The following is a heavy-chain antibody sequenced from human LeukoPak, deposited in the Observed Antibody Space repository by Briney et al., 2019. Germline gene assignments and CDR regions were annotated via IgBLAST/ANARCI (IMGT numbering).Heavy chain of an antibody. CDR1: GFTFSSYA. CDR2: ISSNGGST. Sequence: PGGSLRLSCSASGFTFSSYAMHWVRQAPGKGLEYVSAISSNGGSTYYADSVKGRFTVSRDNSKNTLYLQMSSLRAEDTAVYYCVILPSPIVVVPAAAGWGQGTLVTVSS. V-gene: IGHV3-64D*06. CDR3: VILPSPIVVVPAAAG. D-gene: IGHD2-2*01. J-gene: IGHJ4*02.